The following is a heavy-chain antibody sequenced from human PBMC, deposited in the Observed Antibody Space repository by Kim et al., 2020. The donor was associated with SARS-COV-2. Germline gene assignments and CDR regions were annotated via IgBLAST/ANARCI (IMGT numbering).Heavy chain of an antibody. V-gene: IGHV4-59*01. CDR2: IYYSGST. Sequence: SETLSLTCTVSGGSISSYYWSWIRQPPGKGLEWIGYIYYSGSTNYNPSLKSRVTISVDTSKNQFSLKLSSVTAADTAVYYCARVQGRGGFDPWGQGTLVTVSS. CDR3: ARVQGRGGFDP. CDR1: GGSISSYY. J-gene: IGHJ5*02.